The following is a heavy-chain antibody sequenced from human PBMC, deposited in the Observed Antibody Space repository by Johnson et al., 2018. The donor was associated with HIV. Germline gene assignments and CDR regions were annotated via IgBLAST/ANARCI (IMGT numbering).Heavy chain of an antibody. D-gene: IGHD6-6*01. Sequence: QVQLVESGGGVVQPGRSLRLSCAASGFTFSSYGMHWVRQAPGKGLEWVAVISFDGSNTYYTDSVKCRFTISKDNSKITLFLEMNSLRAEDTAVYYCASPWGRSSTSSLDIFDIWGQGTMVTVSS. CDR3: ASPWGRSSTSSLDIFDI. V-gene: IGHV3-30*06. J-gene: IGHJ3*02. CDR2: ISFDGSNT. CDR1: GFTFSSYG.